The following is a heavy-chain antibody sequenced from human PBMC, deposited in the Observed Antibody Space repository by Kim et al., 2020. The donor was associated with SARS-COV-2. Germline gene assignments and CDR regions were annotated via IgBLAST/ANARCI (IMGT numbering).Heavy chain of an antibody. D-gene: IGHD3-22*01. Sequence: SETLSLTCTVSGGSISSGGYYWSWIRQHPGKGLEWIGYIYYSGSTYYNPSLKSRVTISVDTSKNQFSLKLSSVTAADTAVYYCARSTYYYDSSGLPKNAFDIWGQGTMVTVSS. CDR3: ARSTYYYDSSGLPKNAFDI. CDR1: GGSISSGGYY. CDR2: IYYSGST. J-gene: IGHJ3*02. V-gene: IGHV4-31*03.